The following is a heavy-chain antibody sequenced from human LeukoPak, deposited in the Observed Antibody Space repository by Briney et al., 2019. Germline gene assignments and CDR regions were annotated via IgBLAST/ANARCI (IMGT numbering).Heavy chain of an antibody. Sequence: PSETLSLTCAVYGGSFSGYYWSWIRQPPGKGLEWIGEINHSGSTNYNPSLKSRVTISVDTSKNQFSLKLSSVTAADTAVYYCAPSRGSGSYYRVDWFDPWGQGTLVTVSS. J-gene: IGHJ5*02. D-gene: IGHD3-10*01. V-gene: IGHV4-34*01. CDR1: GGSFSGYY. CDR3: APSRGSGSYYRVDWFDP. CDR2: INHSGST.